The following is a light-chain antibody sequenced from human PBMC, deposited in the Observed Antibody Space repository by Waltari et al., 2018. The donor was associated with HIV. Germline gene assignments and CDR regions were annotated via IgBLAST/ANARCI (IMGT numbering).Light chain of an antibody. CDR1: FPNLAANT. CDR2: GHN. V-gene: IGLV1-44*01. J-gene: IGLJ1*01. CDR3: SAWDDSLRATV. Sequence: QSVMSHPPSASGTPAQTVTISCSGRFPNLAANTAHWYQQIPGTAPRLLIYGHNQRPSGVPDRFSGSRSGTSASLTIGGLQSEDEADYYCSAWDDSLRATVFGTGTRVTVL.